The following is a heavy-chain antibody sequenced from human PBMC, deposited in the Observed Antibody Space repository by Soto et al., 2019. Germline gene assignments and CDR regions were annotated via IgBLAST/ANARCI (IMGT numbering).Heavy chain of an antibody. Sequence: SETLSLTCTVSGGSISSGDYYWSWVRQPPGKGLEWIGYSYYSGSTYYNPSLKSRVTISVDTSKNQFSLKLSAVTAADTAVYYCAGDHRGSGYFDYWGQGTLVTVSS. V-gene: IGHV4-30-4*01. D-gene: IGHD5-12*01. CDR3: AGDHRGSGYFDY. J-gene: IGHJ4*02. CDR1: GGSISSGDYY. CDR2: SYYSGST.